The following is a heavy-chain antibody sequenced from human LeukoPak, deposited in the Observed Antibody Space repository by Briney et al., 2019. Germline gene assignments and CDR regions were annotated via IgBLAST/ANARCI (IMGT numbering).Heavy chain of an antibody. J-gene: IGHJ6*02. D-gene: IGHD4-17*01. V-gene: IGHV4-59*01. CDR1: GGSIRSYF. CDR3: AKVYGDYYYYGMDV. CDR2: IYYSGST. Sequence: SEPLSPTCTVPGGSIRSYFWSWIRQPPGKGLGWIGYIYYSGSTNYNPSLKSRVTISVDTSKHQFSLKLSSVTAADTAVYYCAKVYGDYYYYGMDVWGQGTTVTVSS.